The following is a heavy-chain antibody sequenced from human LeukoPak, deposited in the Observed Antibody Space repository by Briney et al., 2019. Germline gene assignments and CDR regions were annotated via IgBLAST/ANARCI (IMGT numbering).Heavy chain of an antibody. V-gene: IGHV1-2*02. J-gene: IGHJ4*02. CDR3: ARVYTIFGVVIPNFDY. D-gene: IGHD3-3*01. CDR1: GYTFTGYY. Sequence: ASVKVSCKASGYTFTGYYMLWVRQAPGQGREWMGWINPNSGGTNYAQKFQGRVTMTRDTSISTAYMELSRLRSDDTAVYYCARVYTIFGVVIPNFDYWGQGTLVTVSS. CDR2: INPNSGGT.